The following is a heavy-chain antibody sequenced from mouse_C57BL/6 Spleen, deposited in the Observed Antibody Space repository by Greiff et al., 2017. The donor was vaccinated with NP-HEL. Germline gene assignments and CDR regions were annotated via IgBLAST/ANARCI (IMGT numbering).Heavy chain of an antibody. D-gene: IGHD2-5*01. CDR3: AKEGYYSNEDY. J-gene: IGHJ2*01. CDR1: GYTFTDYN. V-gene: IGHV1-22*01. CDR2: INPNNGGT. Sequence: EVQLQQSGPELVKPGASVKMSCKASGYTFTDYNMHWVKQSHGKSLEWIGYINPNNGGTSYNQKFKGKATLTVNKSSSTAYMELRSLTSEDSAVYYCAKEGYYSNEDYWGQGTTLTVSS.